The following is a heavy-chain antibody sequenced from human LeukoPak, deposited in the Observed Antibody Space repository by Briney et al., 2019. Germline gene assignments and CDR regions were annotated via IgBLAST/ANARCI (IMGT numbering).Heavy chain of an antibody. V-gene: IGHV4-59*08. D-gene: IGHD3-16*01. CDR1: GGSIGVNY. Sequence: SETLSLTCTVSGGSIGVNYWSWIRQPPGKGLEWIGYVYYSGSTNYNPSLKSRVTISVDTSKNQFSLKLNSVTAADTAVYYCARELNWGYLDYWGQGTLVTVSS. J-gene: IGHJ4*02. CDR3: ARELNWGYLDY. CDR2: VYYSGST.